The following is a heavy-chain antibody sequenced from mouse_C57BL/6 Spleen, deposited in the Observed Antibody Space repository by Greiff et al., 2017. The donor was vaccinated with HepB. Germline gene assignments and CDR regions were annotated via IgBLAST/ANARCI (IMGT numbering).Heavy chain of an antibody. D-gene: IGHD1-1*01. V-gene: IGHV1-18*01. CDR2: INPNNGGT. CDR3: ARREVYYYGSSGYFDV. J-gene: IGHJ1*03. Sequence: EVQLQQSGPELVKPGASVKIPCKASGYTFTDYNMDWVKQSHGKSLEWIGDINPNNGGTIYNQKFKGKATLTVDKSSSTAYMELRSLTSEDTAVYYCARREVYYYGSSGYFDVWGTGTTVTVSS. CDR1: GYTFTDYN.